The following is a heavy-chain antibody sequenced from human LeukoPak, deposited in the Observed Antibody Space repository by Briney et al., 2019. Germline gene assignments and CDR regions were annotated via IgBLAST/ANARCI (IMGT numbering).Heavy chain of an antibody. J-gene: IGHJ6*02. CDR1: GFTFSSYA. CDR3: AKIAAAPLYYYGMDV. V-gene: IGHV3-23*01. Sequence: GGSLRLSCEASGFTFSSYAMSWVRQAQGRGLEWVSAISGSGGSTYYADSVKGRFTISRDNSKNTLYLQMNSLRAEDTAVYYCAKIAAAPLYYYGMDVWGQGTTVTVSS. D-gene: IGHD6-13*01. CDR2: ISGSGGST.